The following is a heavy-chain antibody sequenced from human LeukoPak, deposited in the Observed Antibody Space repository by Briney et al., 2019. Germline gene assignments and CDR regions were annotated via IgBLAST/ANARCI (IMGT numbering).Heavy chain of an antibody. J-gene: IGHJ1*01. CDR1: GFTFSNYN. V-gene: IGHV3-21*04. CDR2: ITSSGTYT. CDR3: AKTGKYCSGGSCYSGPFFQN. D-gene: IGHD2-15*01. Sequence: PGGSLRLSCADSGFTFSNYNMNWVRQAPGKAMEWVSSITSSGTYTFYADSVKGRFTISRDNAKNSLYLQMDSLGPEDTAVYYCAKTGKYCSGGSCYSGPFFQNWGQGTLVTVSS.